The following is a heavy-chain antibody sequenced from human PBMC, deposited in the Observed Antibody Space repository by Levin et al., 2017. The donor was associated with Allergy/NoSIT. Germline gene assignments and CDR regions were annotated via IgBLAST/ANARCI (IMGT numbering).Heavy chain of an antibody. CDR3: AKGCNIGYYGMDV. V-gene: IGHV3-23*01. D-gene: IGHD2/OR15-2a*01. J-gene: IGHJ6*02. CDR2: INDNGGST. Sequence: PGESLKISCAASGFTFSSYAMSWVRQAPGKGLECVSAINDNGGSTYYADSVKGRFTISRDNSKNTLYLQMNGLRAEDTAVYYCAKGCNIGYYGMDVWGQGTTVTVSS. CDR1: GFTFSSYA.